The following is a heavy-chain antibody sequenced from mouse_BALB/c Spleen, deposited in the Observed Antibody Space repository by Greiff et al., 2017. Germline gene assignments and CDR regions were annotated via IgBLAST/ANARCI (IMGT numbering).Heavy chain of an antibody. CDR1: GYAFSSYW. CDR3: ARELLRLLDY. V-gene: IGHV1-80*01. J-gene: IGHJ2*01. Sequence: QVQLKESGAELVRPGSSVKISCKASGYAFSSYWMNWVKQRPGQGLEWIGQIYPGDGDTNYNGKFKGKATLTADKSSSTAYMQLSSLTSEDSAVYFCARELLRLLDYWGQGTTLTVSS. CDR2: IYPGDGDT. D-gene: IGHD1-2*01.